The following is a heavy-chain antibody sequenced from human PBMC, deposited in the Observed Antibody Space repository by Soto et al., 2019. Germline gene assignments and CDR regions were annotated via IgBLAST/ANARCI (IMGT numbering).Heavy chain of an antibody. D-gene: IGHD3-9*01. CDR3: ARALSPELRYFDWLLSSLYYYYGMDV. Sequence: PGGSLRLSCTASGFTFGDFHMSWFRQAPGKGLEWISFTTIKAHGGTTYYAASVKGRFTISRDDSASIAYLQMNSLKTEDTAVYYCARALSPELRYFDWLLSSLYYYYGMDVWGQGTTVTVSS. J-gene: IGHJ6*02. CDR1: GFTFGDFH. CDR2: TTIKAHGGTT. V-gene: IGHV3-49*03.